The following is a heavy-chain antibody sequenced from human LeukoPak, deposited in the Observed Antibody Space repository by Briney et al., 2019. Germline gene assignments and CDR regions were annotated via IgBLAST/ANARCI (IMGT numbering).Heavy chain of an antibody. CDR3: ARVQIAPYYYMDV. V-gene: IGHV3-11*01. CDR2: ISSSGSTI. Sequence: GGSLRLSCAASGFTFSDHYMSWIRQAPGKGLEWVSYISSSGSTIYYADSVKGRFTISRDNAKNSLYLQMNSLRAEDTAVYYCARVQIAPYYYMDVWGKGTTVTVSS. CDR1: GFTFSDHY. J-gene: IGHJ6*03. D-gene: IGHD2-21*01.